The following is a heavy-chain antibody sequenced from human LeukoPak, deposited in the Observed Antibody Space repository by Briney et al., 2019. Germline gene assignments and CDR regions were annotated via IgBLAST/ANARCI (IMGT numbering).Heavy chain of an antibody. D-gene: IGHD3-3*01. CDR3: ARKRRFGNYYYYGMDV. J-gene: IGHJ6*02. CDR1: GFIFDDYA. V-gene: IGHV3-9*01. Sequence: GGSLRLSCAASGFIFDDYAMHWVRQAPGKGLEWVSGITWNSGSTGYADSVKGRFTISRDNAKNSLFVQMSSLRVEDTAVYYCARKRRFGNYYYYGMDVWGQGTTVTVSS. CDR2: ITWNSGST.